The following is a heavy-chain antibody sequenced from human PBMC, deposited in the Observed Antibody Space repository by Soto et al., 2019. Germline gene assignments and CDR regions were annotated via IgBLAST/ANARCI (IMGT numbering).Heavy chain of an antibody. Sequence: QVQLVQSGAEMKKPGSSVKVSCQSSGGTFNTYAMNWVRQAPGQGPEWMGDISPMFGAANYAPKFQGRVTITADDSTGTSYMQLSSLTSEDQALYFCAREVQVHTPAFVYWGQGTLVTVSS. J-gene: IGHJ4*02. D-gene: IGHD3-10*01. CDR3: AREVQVHTPAFVY. CDR1: GGTFNTYA. CDR2: ISPMFGAA. V-gene: IGHV1-69*19.